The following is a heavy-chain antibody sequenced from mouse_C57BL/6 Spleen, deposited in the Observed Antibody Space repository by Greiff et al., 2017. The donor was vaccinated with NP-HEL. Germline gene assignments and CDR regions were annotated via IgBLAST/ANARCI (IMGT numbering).Heavy chain of an antibody. CDR1: GYTFTSYW. V-gene: IGHV1-59*01. CDR2: IDPSDSYT. J-gene: IGHJ1*03. Sequence: QVQLQQPGAELVRPGTSVKLSCKASGYTFTSYWMHWVKQRPGQGLEWIGVIDPSDSYTNYNQKFKGKATLTVDTSSSTAYMQLSSLKSEDSAVYYCARRYYGSDWYFDVWGTGTTVTVSS. CDR3: ARRYYGSDWYFDV. D-gene: IGHD1-1*01.